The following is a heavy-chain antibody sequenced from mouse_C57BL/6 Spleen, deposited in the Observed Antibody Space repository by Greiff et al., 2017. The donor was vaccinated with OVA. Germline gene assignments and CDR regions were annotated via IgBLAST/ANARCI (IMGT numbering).Heavy chain of an antibody. J-gene: IGHJ3*01. V-gene: IGHV3-6*01. CDR3: AGTRLAWFAY. Sequence: VQLKESGPGLVKPSQSLSLTCSVTGYSITSGYYWNWIRQFPGNKLEWMGYISYDGSNNYNPSLKNRISITRDTSKNQFFLKLNSVTTEDTATYYCAGTRLAWFAYWGQGTLVTVSA. CDR2: ISYDGSN. D-gene: IGHD3-3*01. CDR1: GYSITSGYY.